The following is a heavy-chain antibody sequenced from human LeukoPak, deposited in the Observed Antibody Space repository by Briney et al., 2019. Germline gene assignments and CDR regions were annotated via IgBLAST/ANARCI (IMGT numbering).Heavy chain of an antibody. CDR1: GFTFSSYD. Sequence: GGSLRLSCAASGFTFSSYDMHWVRQTTGKGLEWVSSIGIAGDTYYPGSVKGRFTISRENAKNSLYLQMNSLRAGDTAVYYCARAPPYSSASWGYYGMDVSGQGTTVTVSS. V-gene: IGHV3-13*01. CDR3: ARAPPYSSASWGYYGMDV. CDR2: IGIAGDT. J-gene: IGHJ6*02. D-gene: IGHD6-6*01.